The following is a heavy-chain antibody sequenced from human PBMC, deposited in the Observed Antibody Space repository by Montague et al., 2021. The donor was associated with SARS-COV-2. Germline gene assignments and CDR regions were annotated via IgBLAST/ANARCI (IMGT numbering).Heavy chain of an antibody. CDR2: IYNNGAT. CDR1: GFTITNKY. V-gene: IGHV3-66*04. Sequence: SLRLSCAASGFTITNKYMIWVRQAPGKGLNWVSLIYNNGATSYADSVKDRFTVSRDNSKDTLYLQMNSLRVEDTAVYFCASQYSLGTHWAFDPWGQGTLVTVSS. D-gene: IGHD3-16*01. CDR3: ASQYSLGTHWAFDP. J-gene: IGHJ5*02.